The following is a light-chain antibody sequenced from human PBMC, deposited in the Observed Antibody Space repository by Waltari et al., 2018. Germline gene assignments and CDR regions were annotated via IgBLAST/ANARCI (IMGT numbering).Light chain of an antibody. CDR3: SSYTSSSTLV. J-gene: IGLJ2*01. V-gene: IGLV2-14*03. CDR2: DVS. Sequence: QSALTQPASVSGSPGQSNTISCTGTSSDVGGYNYVSWYQQHPGKAPKLMIYDVSNRPSGVSNRSSGSKAGTTASLTISGLQAEDEADYYCSSYTSSSTLVFGGGTKLTVL. CDR1: SSDVGGYNY.